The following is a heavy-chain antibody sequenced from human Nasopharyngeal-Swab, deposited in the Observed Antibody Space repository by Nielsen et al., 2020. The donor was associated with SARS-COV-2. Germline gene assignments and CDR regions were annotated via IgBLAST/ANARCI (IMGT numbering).Heavy chain of an antibody. Sequence: GESLKISCAVSGFIVSSTYMSWVRQAPGKGLEWVAVIWYDGSNKYYADSVKGRFTISRDNSKNTLYLQMNSLRAEDTAVYYCARDEASSGCFDYWGQGTLVTVSS. V-gene: IGHV3-33*08. CDR3: ARDEASSGCFDY. J-gene: IGHJ4*02. CDR1: GFIVSSTY. D-gene: IGHD6-19*01. CDR2: IWYDGSNK.